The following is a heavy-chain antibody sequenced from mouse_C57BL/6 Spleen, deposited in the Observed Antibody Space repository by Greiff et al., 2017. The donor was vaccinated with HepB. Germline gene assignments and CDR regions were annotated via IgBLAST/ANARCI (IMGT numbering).Heavy chain of an antibody. CDR1: GYSITSGYY. CDR2: ISYDGSN. J-gene: IGHJ1*03. CDR3: ARGDYGSSYWYFDV. D-gene: IGHD1-1*01. Sequence: EVQLVESGPGLVKPSQSLSLTCSVTGYSITSGYYWNWIRQFPGNKLEWMGYISYDGSNNYNPSLKNRISITRDTSKKQFFLKLNSVTTEDTATCYCARGDYGSSYWYFDVWGTGTTVTVSS. V-gene: IGHV3-6*01.